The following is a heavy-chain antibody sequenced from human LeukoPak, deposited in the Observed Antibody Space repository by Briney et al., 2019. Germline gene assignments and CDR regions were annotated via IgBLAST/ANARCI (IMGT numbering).Heavy chain of an antibody. CDR1: GFSFSDYY. CDR3: AKATGYYDSSADAFDI. D-gene: IGHD3-22*01. V-gene: IGHV3-23*01. J-gene: IGHJ3*02. CDR2: ISGSGGST. Sequence: GGSLTLSCEASGFSFSDYYMTWIRQPPGKGLEWVSAISGSGGSTYYADSVKGRFTISRDNSKNTLYLQMNSLRAEDTAVYYCAKATGYYDSSADAFDIWGQGTMVTVSS.